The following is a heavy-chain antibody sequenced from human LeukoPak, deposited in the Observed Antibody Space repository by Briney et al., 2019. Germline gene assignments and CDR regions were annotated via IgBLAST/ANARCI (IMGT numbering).Heavy chain of an antibody. Sequence: GGSLRLSCAASGFTFDDYAMHWVRQAPGKGLEWVSGISWNSGSIGYADSVKGRFTISRDNAKNSLYLQMNSLRAEDTALYYCAKPGPPYYYGSGSYDYWGQGTLVTVSS. D-gene: IGHD3-10*01. J-gene: IGHJ4*02. CDR1: GFTFDDYA. V-gene: IGHV3-9*01. CDR2: ISWNSGSI. CDR3: AKPGPPYYYGSGSYDY.